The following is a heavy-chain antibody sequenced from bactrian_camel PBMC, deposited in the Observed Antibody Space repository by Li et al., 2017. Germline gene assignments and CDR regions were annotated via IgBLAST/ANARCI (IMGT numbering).Heavy chain of an antibody. CDR3: AADYLCLLGRNDWYY. CDR2: ISTERST. D-gene: IGHD1*01. V-gene: IGHV3S55*01. J-gene: IGHJ4*01. CDR1: DYTYSTYC. Sequence: HVQLVESGGGSVQAGGSLRLSCVASDYTYSTYCMGWFRQAPGKEREGIAQISTERSTKYADSVKGRFTVSQGSTLGTQYLTMNSLKPEDTALYICAADYLCLLGRNDWYYQGQGTQVTVS.